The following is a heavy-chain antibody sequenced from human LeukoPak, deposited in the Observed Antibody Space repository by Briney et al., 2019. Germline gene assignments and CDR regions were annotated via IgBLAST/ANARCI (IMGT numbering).Heavy chain of an antibody. V-gene: IGHV3-33*01. Sequence: GGSLRLSCVVSGFSFGTYSMHWARQGPGKGLEWVAVIWYDGSNEDYADSVKGRFTISRDNSKNTLYLQMNSLRAEDTAVYYCAREMAVWGQGALVTVSS. CDR1: GFSFGTYS. CDR3: AREMAV. CDR2: IWYDGSNE. D-gene: IGHD2-8*01. J-gene: IGHJ4*02.